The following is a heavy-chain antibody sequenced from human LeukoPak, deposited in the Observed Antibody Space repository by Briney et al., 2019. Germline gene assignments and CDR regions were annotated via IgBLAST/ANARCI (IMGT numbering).Heavy chain of an antibody. J-gene: IGHJ5*02. CDR2: IYYSGST. CDR1: GGSISSYY. Sequence: SETLSLTCTVSGGSISSYYWSWIRQPPGKGLEWIGYIYYSGSTNYSPSLKSRVTISVDTSKNQFSLKLSSVTAADTAVYYCARSYRSGSYYKERWNWFDPWGQGTLVTVSS. CDR3: ARSYRSGSYYKERWNWFDP. D-gene: IGHD3-10*01. V-gene: IGHV4-59*01.